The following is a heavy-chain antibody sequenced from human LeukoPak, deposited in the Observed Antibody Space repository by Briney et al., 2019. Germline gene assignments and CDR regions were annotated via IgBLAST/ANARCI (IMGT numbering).Heavy chain of an antibody. D-gene: IGHD6-19*01. Sequence: GASVTVSCKASGYTFTGYYMHWVRQAPGQGLEWMGWISAYNGNTNYAQKLQGRVTMTTDTSTSTAYMELRSLRSDDTAVYYCARGRGSGWPKPIDYWGQGTLVTVSS. V-gene: IGHV1-18*04. CDR1: GYTFTGYY. CDR3: ARGRGSGWPKPIDY. J-gene: IGHJ4*02. CDR2: ISAYNGNT.